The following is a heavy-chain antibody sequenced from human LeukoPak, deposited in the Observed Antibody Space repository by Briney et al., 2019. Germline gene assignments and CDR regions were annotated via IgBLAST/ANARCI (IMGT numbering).Heavy chain of an antibody. CDR3: ARASDYYDSSGYYQGSYYFDY. V-gene: IGHV3-30-3*01. Sequence: GGSLRLSCAASGFTFSIYALHGAREAPAKGLEGGAVKSYHGNNKHYAESVEGRFTNSRDNSKHTLYLQMNSLRAEDTAVYYCARASDYYDSSGYYQGSYYFDYWGQGTPVTVSS. D-gene: IGHD3-22*01. CDR1: GFTFSIYA. J-gene: IGHJ4*02. CDR2: KSYHGNNK.